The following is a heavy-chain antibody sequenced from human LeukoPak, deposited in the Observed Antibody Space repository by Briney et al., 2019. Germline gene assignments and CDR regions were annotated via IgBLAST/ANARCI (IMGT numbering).Heavy chain of an antibody. Sequence: GGSLRLSCAASGFTLSRYDMHWVRQAPGKGLEWVAIISYDGSDKYYADSVKGRFTISRDNSKNTLYVQMNSLGPEDTALYYRARDRGYCSGGSCYSAFDYRGQGTLVTVSS. D-gene: IGHD2-15*01. CDR2: ISYDGSDK. CDR1: GFTLSRYD. V-gene: IGHV3-30*04. CDR3: ARDRGYCSGGSCYSAFDY. J-gene: IGHJ4*02.